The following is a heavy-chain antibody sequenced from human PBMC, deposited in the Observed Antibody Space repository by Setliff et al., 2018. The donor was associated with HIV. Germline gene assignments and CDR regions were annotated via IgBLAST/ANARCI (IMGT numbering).Heavy chain of an antibody. CDR3: AKIQNPQGYYYDSSGYYPHPGSPDY. D-gene: IGHD3-22*01. Sequence: PGGSLRLSCAASGFRFSVYSMHWVRQAPGKGLEWLSYITGSSTTYYAESVKGRFTISRDNARNSLYLQVNSLRVEDTAVYYCAKIQNPQGYYYDSSGYYPHPGSPDYWGQGTLVTV. V-gene: IGHV3-48*01. J-gene: IGHJ4*02. CDR1: GFRFSVYS. CDR2: ITGSSTT.